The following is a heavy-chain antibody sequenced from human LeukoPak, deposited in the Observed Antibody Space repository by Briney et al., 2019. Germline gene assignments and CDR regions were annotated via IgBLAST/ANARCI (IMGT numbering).Heavy chain of an antibody. CDR3: ARDLLIEYSSSYYYYYGMDV. CDR2: IKQDGSEK. CDR1: GFTFRDYS. J-gene: IGHJ6*02. Sequence: GGSLRLSCIASGFTFRDYSMNWVRQARGKGPEWVANIKQDGSEKYYVDSVKGRFTISRDNAKNSLYLQMNSLRAEDTAVYYCARDLLIEYSSSYYYYYGMDVWGQGTTVTVSS. D-gene: IGHD6-6*01. V-gene: IGHV3-7*01.